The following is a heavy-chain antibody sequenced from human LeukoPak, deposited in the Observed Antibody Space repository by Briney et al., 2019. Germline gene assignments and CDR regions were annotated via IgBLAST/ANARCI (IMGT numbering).Heavy chain of an antibody. CDR3: AGPGAGDLDY. CDR1: GGSFNRFA. CDR2: INHSAKT. D-gene: IGHD3-10*01. J-gene: IGHJ4*02. V-gene: IGHV4-34*01. Sequence: SETLSLTCAVYGGSFNRFAWNWLRQPPGKGLEWIGEINHSAKTSYNPSLKSRVTMSVDTSKNQFSLKLNSVTAADTAVYFCAGPGAGDLDYWGQGTLVTVSS.